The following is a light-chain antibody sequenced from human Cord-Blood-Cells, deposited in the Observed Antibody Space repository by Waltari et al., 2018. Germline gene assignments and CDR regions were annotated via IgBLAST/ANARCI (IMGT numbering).Light chain of an antibody. CDR3: QQYDNLPPYT. CDR1: QDISNY. V-gene: IGKV1-33*01. Sequence: DIQMTQSPSSLSASVGDRVTIPCQASQDISNYLNWYQQKPRKATKLLIYDASNLETWVPSRFSGSGSGTDFTFTISSLQPEDIATYYCQQYDNLPPYTFGQGTKLEIK. J-gene: IGKJ2*01. CDR2: DAS.